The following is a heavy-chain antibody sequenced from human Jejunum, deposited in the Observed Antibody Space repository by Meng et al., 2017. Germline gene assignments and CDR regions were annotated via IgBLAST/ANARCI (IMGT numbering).Heavy chain of an antibody. Sequence: GESLKISCAASGVSVSDNYMSWVRQAPGKGLEWVSVIDRAGTTYYADSVKGRFTISRDISKNTVHLQMNSLRPDDTAVYYCARDGYVTTWYDSWGQGTLVTVSS. CDR1: GVSVSDNY. CDR3: ARDGYVTTWYDS. D-gene: IGHD1-1*01. J-gene: IGHJ5*01. V-gene: IGHV3-66*02. CDR2: IDRAGTT.